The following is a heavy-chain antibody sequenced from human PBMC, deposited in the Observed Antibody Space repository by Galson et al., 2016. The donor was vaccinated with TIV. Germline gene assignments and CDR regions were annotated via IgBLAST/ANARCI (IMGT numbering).Heavy chain of an antibody. CDR3: VRVGFYYAMDV. D-gene: IGHD3-22*01. V-gene: IGHV3-72*01. J-gene: IGHJ6*02. Sequence: LRLSCAASGFTISDHYMDWVRQAPGKGLEWVGRSRNKANSYIIEYAASVEGRFTILRDDSKNSMSLQMDSLKTDDTAVYYCVRVGFYYAMDVWGQGSTVIVSS. CDR1: GFTISDHY. CDR2: SRNKANSYII.